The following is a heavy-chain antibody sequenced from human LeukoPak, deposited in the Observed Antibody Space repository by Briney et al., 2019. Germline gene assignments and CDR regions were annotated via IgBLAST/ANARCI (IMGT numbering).Heavy chain of an antibody. CDR2: IWYDGSNK. D-gene: IGHD1-26*01. CDR1: GFTFSSYG. V-gene: IGHV3-33*01. J-gene: IGHJ4*02. CDR3: ASGGSYYFDY. Sequence: PGRSLRLSCAVSGFTFSSYGMHWVRQAPGKGLEWVAVIWYDGSNKYYADSVKGRFTISRDNSKNTLYLQMNSLRAEDTAVYYCASGGSYYFDYWGQGTLVTVSS.